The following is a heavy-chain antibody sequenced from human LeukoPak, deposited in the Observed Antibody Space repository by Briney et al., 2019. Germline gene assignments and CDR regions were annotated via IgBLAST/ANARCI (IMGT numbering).Heavy chain of an antibody. CDR2: IKEDRFEQ. V-gene: IGHV3-7*01. D-gene: IGHD6-6*01. CDR1: GFAFSRYW. J-gene: IGHJ6*03. CDR3: ARTGSSSSYYSYYYMDV. Sequence: GGSLRLSCAASGFAFSRYWMTWVRQAPGKGLEWVANIKEDRFEQDYVDSVRGRFTISRDNAQSSLYLQMSSLRAEDTAVYYCARTGSSSSYYSYYYMDVWGKGTTVTVSS.